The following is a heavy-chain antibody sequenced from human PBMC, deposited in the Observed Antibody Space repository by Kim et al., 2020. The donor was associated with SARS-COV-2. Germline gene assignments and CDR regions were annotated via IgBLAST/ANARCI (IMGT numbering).Heavy chain of an antibody. CDR1: GFTFSSYS. Sequence: GGSLRLSCAASGFTFSSYSMNWVRQAPGKGLEWVSYISSSSSTIYYADSVKGRFTISRDNAKNSLYLQMNSLRAEDTAVYYCARPIVGATNPSDYWGQGTLVTVSS. J-gene: IGHJ4*02. V-gene: IGHV3-48*04. CDR2: ISSSSSTI. D-gene: IGHD1-26*01. CDR3: ARPIVGATNPSDY.